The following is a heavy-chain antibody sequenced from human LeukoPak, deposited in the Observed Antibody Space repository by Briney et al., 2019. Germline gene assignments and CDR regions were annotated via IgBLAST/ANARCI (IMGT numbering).Heavy chain of an antibody. CDR2: IYYSGST. V-gene: IGHV4-30-4*08. D-gene: IGHD3-10*01. Sequence: SETLSLTCAVYGGSFSGYYWSWIRQPPGKGLEWIGYIYYSGSTYYNPSLKSRVTISVDTSKNQFSLKLSSVTAADTAVYYCARGSDYGSGSYYNSKGGYFDYWGQGTLVTVSS. J-gene: IGHJ4*02. CDR1: GGSFSGYY. CDR3: ARGSDYGSGSYYNSKGGYFDY.